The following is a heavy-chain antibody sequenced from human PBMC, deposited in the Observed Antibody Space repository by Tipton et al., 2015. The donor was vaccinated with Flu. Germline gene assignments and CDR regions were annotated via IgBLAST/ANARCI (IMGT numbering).Heavy chain of an antibody. V-gene: IGHV4-30-4*08. CDR3: PIGVAGAMTNYF. D-gene: IGHD6-19*01. J-gene: IGHJ4*02. Sequence: TLSLTCTVSGDSISSGGAYWTWIRQRPGKGLEWIGCIYYSGSTYSNPSLQSRVTFSVDRSNNQFSLHLRSVTAADTAVYYCPIGVAGAMTNYFWGQGTLVTVSS. CDR2: IYYSGST. CDR1: GDSISSGGAY.